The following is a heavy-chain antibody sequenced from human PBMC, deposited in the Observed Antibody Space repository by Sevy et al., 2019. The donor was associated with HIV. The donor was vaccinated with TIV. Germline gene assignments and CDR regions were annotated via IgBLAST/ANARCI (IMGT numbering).Heavy chain of an antibody. CDR3: AKDDCGDCCSFAY. CDR1: GFTFSRYA. CDR2: VSLTGDIT. Sequence: GGSLRLSCEASGFTFSRYAMSWVRQAPGKGLEWVSSVSLTGDITRYADSVKGRFTITRDTSKNTVYLQMNSLRADDTAVYYCAKDDCGDCCSFAYWGQGTLVTVSS. V-gene: IGHV3-23*01. J-gene: IGHJ4*02. D-gene: IGHD2-21*02.